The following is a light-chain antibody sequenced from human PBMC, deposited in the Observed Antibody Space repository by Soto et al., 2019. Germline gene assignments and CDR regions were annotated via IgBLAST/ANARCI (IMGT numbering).Light chain of an antibody. CDR2: GVS. CDR3: QQYGSSPLIT. CDR1: QRLSASD. J-gene: IGKJ5*01. V-gene: IGKV3-20*01. Sequence: ILLTQSPGTLSFSPGQRATLCCRASQRLSASDVAWYQQKAGQAPKILIYGVSKRAPGIPDRFTGSGSGADFTLTITRLEPEDFAVYHCQQYGSSPLITFGQGTRLEIK.